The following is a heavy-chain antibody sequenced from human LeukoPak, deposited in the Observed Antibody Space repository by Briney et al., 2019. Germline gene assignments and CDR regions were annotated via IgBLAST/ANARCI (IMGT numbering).Heavy chain of an antibody. D-gene: IGHD1-7*01. CDR1: GFTFCSYA. V-gene: IGHV3-64*01. CDR2: ISSNGGST. Sequence: GGSLRLSCAASGFTFCSYAMHWVRQAPGRGLEYVSAISSNGGSTYHANSVKGRFTISRDNSKNTLYLQMGSLRAEDMAVYYCARAGTALGFDYWGQGTLVTVSS. J-gene: IGHJ4*02. CDR3: ARAGTALGFDY.